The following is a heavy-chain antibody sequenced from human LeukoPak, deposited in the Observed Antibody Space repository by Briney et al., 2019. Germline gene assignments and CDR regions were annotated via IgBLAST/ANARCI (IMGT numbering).Heavy chain of an antibody. Sequence: GGSLRLSCAASGFTFSSYSMNWVRQAPGKGLEWVSSISSSSSYIYYADSVKGRLTISRDNAKNSLYLQMNSLRAEDTAVYYCARGDTAMGYGGYYFDYWGQGTLVTVSS. V-gene: IGHV3-21*01. J-gene: IGHJ4*02. CDR1: GFTFSSYS. CDR2: ISSSSSYI. CDR3: ARGDTAMGYGGYYFDY. D-gene: IGHD5-18*01.